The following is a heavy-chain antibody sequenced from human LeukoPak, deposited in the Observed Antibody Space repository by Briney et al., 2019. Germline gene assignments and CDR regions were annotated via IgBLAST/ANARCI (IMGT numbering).Heavy chain of an antibody. D-gene: IGHD1-14*01. CDR3: ARSERGAFVI. Sequence: SETLSLTCTVSGVSISSYYWSWIRQPPGKGLEWVGYIYYSGSTKYNPSPQRRVTISADTSKNNSSCMQSSAPTAEQAVFYLARSERGAFVIWGGGRMVTVSS. CDR2: IYYSGST. J-gene: IGHJ3*02. V-gene: IGHV4-59*01. CDR1: GVSISSYY.